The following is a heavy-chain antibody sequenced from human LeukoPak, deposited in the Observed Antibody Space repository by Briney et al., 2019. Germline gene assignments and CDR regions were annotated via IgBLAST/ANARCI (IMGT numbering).Heavy chain of an antibody. CDR3: AAPYTSSWFDL. Sequence: SVKVSCKASGFTFTSRSAVQWVRQARGQRLEWIGWIVVDSDNTNYAENFQERVTITRDLSASTSYMELSSLRSEDTAVYFCAAPYTSSWFDLWGQGTLVTVSS. V-gene: IGHV1-58*01. CDR2: IVVDSDNT. J-gene: IGHJ5*02. CDR1: GFTFTSRSA. D-gene: IGHD6-13*01.